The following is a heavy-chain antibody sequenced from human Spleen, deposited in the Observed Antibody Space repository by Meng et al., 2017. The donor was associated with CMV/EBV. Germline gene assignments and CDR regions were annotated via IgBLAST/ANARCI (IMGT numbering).Heavy chain of an antibody. J-gene: IGHJ4*02. CDR1: GIFSSYA. D-gene: IGHD2-2*01. Sequence: GIFSSYAISWVRQAPGQWLEWMGGIIPIFGTANYAQKFQGRVTITTDESTSTAYMGLSSLRSEDTAVYYCARVHGVVPAANYYFDYWGQGTLVTVSS. CDR2: IIPIFGTA. V-gene: IGHV1-69*05. CDR3: ARVHGVVPAANYYFDY.